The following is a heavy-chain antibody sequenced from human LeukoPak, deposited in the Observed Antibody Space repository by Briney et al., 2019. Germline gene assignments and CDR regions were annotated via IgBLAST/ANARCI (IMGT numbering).Heavy chain of an antibody. J-gene: IGHJ4*02. Sequence: PGGSLRLFCAASGFTLDEYAMHRVRRAPGGGGVGVTLIGGGSGSRSYTDPVKARFNISRDNSKNSMYLKINSQRTEATSLYFFAKDRGSSWCPTFDYWGQGTLVTASS. CDR2: IGGGSGSR. CDR1: GFTLDEYA. CDR3: AKDRGSSWCPTFDY. V-gene: IGHV3-43*02. D-gene: IGHD6-13*01.